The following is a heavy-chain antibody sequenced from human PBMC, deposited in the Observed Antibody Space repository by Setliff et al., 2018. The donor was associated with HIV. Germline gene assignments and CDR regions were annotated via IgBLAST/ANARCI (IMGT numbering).Heavy chain of an antibody. J-gene: IGHJ3*02. CDR2: IKQDGSEK. Sequence: GGSLRLSCVASGFTFRTFAMHWVRQAPGKGLEWVANIKQDGSEKFYVDSVKGRLSVSRDNAKNSLYLQINSLRVEDTAVYYCARGNRWLAHDAFDIWGQGTMVTVSS. D-gene: IGHD6-19*01. CDR1: GFTFRTFA. CDR3: ARGNRWLAHDAFDI. V-gene: IGHV3-7*01.